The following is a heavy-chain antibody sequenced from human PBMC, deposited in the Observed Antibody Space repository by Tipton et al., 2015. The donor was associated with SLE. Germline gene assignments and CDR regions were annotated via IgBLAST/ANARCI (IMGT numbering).Heavy chain of an antibody. CDR3: ATLDASGSYPFDY. Sequence: LRLSCTVSGGSLRGHYWSWIRQSPGEGLEWIGYVYSSGSAYYNPSLRSRVAISVDTSKNQFSLKLSSVTAADTAVYYCATLDASGSYPFDYWGQGTRVTVSS. J-gene: IGHJ4*02. D-gene: IGHD3-10*01. CDR1: GGSLRGHY. V-gene: IGHV4-4*08. CDR2: VYSSGSA.